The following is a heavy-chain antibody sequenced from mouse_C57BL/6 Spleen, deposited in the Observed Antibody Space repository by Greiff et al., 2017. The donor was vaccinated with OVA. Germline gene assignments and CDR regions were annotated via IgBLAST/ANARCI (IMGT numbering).Heavy chain of an antibody. CDR1: EYEFPSHD. CDR2: INSDGGST. D-gene: IGHD1-1*01. V-gene: IGHV5-2*01. J-gene: IGHJ1*03. CDR3: ARSHYYGSSYWYFDV. Sequence: EVQRVESGGGLVQPGESLKLSCESNEYEFPSHDMSWVRKTPEKRLELVAAINSDGGSTYYPDTMERRFIISRDNTKKTLYLQMSSLRSEDTALYYCARSHYYGSSYWYFDVWGTGTTVTVSS.